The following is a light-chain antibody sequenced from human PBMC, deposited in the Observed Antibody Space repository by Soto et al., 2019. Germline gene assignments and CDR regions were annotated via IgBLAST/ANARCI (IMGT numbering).Light chain of an antibody. J-gene: IGLJ1*01. CDR1: SSDVGGYNY. Sequence: QSALTQPASVSGSPGQSITISCTGTSSDVGGYNYVSWYQHHPGKAPKLMIYEVSYRPSGVSNRFSGSKSGNTASLTISGLQAEDEADYYCQSYDSSLSGSVFGTGTKLTVL. CDR2: EVS. CDR3: QSYDSSLSGSV. V-gene: IGLV2-14*01.